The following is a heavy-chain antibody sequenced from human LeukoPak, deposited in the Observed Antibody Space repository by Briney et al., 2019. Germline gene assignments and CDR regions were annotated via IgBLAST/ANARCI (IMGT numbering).Heavy chain of an antibody. Sequence: GGSLRLSCAASGFIFDDYAMHWVRQAPGKGLEWVANIKEDGSEKYYVDSVKGRFTISRDNAKNSLYLQMNSLRAEDTAVYYCGRGMDVWGQGTTVTVSS. CDR2: IKEDGSEK. CDR1: GFIFDDYA. CDR3: GRGMDV. J-gene: IGHJ6*02. V-gene: IGHV3-7*04.